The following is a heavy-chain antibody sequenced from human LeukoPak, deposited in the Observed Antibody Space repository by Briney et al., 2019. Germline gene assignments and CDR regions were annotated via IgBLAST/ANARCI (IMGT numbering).Heavy chain of an antibody. V-gene: IGHV3-66*02. CDR1: GFTVSSNY. D-gene: IGHD1-26*01. CDR3: ARESLGGSSFDY. Sequence: PGGSLRLSCAASGFTVSSNYMSWARQAPGKGLEWVSVIYSGGSTYYADSVKGRFTISRDNSENTLYLQMNSLRAEDTAVYYCARESLGGSSFDYWGQGTLVTVSS. J-gene: IGHJ4*02. CDR2: IYSGGST.